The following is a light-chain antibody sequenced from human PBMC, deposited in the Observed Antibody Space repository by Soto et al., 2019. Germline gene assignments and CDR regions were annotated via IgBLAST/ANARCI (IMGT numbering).Light chain of an antibody. Sequence: DIQMAQSPSSLSASVVGRVTIASLASQSISSYLNWYQQKPGKAPKLLIYAASSLQSGVPSRFSGSGSGTDFTLTISSLQPEDFATYYCQQSYSTPRTFGQGTKVDIK. J-gene: IGKJ1*01. CDR2: AAS. V-gene: IGKV1-39*01. CDR1: QSISSY. CDR3: QQSYSTPRT.